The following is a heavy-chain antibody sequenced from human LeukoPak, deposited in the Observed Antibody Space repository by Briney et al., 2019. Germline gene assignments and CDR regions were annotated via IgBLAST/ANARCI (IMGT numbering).Heavy chain of an antibody. V-gene: IGHV1-69*13. CDR3: ARDPYSNYFDY. Sequence: ASVKVSCKASGGTFSSYAISWVRQAPGQGLEWMGGIIPIFGTANYAQKFQGRVTITADESTSTAYMELSSLRSDDTAVYYCARDPYSNYFDYWGQGTLVTVSS. CDR2: IIPIFGTA. CDR1: GGTFSSYA. D-gene: IGHD5-18*01. J-gene: IGHJ4*02.